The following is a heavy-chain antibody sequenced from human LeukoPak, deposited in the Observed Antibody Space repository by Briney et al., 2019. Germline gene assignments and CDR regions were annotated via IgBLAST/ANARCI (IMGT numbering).Heavy chain of an antibody. V-gene: IGHV4-34*01. D-gene: IGHD6-13*01. Sequence: SETLSLTCDVYGGSLSDYCWTWIRQTPGKGLEWIGHMNHLLATTYNPSLKSRVTISVDTSKNQFSLKLSSVTAADTAVYYCARYIPHSSSWYWFDPWGQGTLVTVSS. J-gene: IGHJ5*02. CDR2: MNHLLAT. CDR3: ARYIPHSSSWYWFDP. CDR1: GGSLSDYC.